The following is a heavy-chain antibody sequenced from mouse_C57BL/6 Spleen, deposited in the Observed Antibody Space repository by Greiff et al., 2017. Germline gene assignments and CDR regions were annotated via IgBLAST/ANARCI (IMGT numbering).Heavy chain of an antibody. J-gene: IGHJ2*01. CDR3: ARGITTVVATNFDY. V-gene: IGHV5-17*01. CDR2: ISSGSSTI. CDR1: GFTFSDSG. D-gene: IGHD1-1*01. Sequence: EVQVVESGGGLVKPGGSLTLSCAASGFTFSDSGMHWVRPAPEKGLEWVAYISSGSSTIYYAATVTGRFTISRDNAKNTLFLQMTSLRSEDTAMYYCARGITTVVATNFDYWGQGTTLTVSS.